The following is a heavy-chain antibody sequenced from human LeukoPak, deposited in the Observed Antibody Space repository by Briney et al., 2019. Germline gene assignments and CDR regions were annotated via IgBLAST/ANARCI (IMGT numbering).Heavy chain of an antibody. D-gene: IGHD3-22*01. CDR1: GYTFTGYY. CDR3: ARGSDDSSGYYLYYYYYYCMDV. V-gene: IGHV1-2*02. CDR2: INPNNGGT. Sequence: ASVKVSCKASGYTFTGYYMHWVRQAPGQGLEWMGWINPNNGGTTYAKKFQGRVTMTRDTSTSTAFMALSRLVSDDAAVYYCARGSDDSSGYYLYYYYYYCMDVWGKGTTVTVSS. J-gene: IGHJ6*03.